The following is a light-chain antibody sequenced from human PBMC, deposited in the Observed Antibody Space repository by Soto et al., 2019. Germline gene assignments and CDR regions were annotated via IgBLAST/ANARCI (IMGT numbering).Light chain of an antibody. Sequence: DIILTQSPAIVSVSPGERAPLSSRASRRVSTNLAWYQHKHGQAPRLLIYGASTRVTDIPPRFSGSGSGTEFTLTINYLKSEDFGVYYCQQYDKTVPPVTFGGGTKVEI. V-gene: IGKV3-15*01. CDR1: RRVSTN. CDR3: QQYDKTVPPVT. J-gene: IGKJ4*01. CDR2: GAS.